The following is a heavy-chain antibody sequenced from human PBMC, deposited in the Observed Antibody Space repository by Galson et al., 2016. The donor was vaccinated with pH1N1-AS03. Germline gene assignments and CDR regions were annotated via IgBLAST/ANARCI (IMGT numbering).Heavy chain of an antibody. J-gene: IGHJ4*02. V-gene: IGHV3-30*04. CDR2: IYKDGSLY. D-gene: IGHD3-22*01. CDR3: ARDQDYYDSSGYYDS. Sequence: SLRLSCAASGFTFSSYVMHWVRQAPGKGLEWVAVIYKDGSLYFSADSVKGRFTISRDNSKNTLYLQMNNLRVEDTAVYYCARDQDYYDSSGYYDSWGQGTLVTVSP. CDR1: GFTFSSYV.